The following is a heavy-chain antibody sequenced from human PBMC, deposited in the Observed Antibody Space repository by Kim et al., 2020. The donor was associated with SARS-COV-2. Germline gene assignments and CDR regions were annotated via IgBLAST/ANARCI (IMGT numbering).Heavy chain of an antibody. CDR3: ARDGRHYGSGSSGYWYGMDV. CDR1: GYTFTTYD. Sequence: ASVKVSCKAAGYTFTTYDMHWVRQAPGQSLEWMGWIVTGDGATKYSHHIQGRVTFTRDTAASTVYMELRSLRSEDTAVYFCARDGRHYGSGSSGYWYGMDVWGQGATVTVS. J-gene: IGHJ6*02. D-gene: IGHD3-10*01. CDR2: IVTGDGAT. V-gene: IGHV1-3*04.